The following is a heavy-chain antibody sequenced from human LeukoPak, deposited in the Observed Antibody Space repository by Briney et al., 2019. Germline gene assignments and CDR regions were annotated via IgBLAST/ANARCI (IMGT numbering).Heavy chain of an antibody. CDR2: ISAYNGNT. D-gene: IGHD2-2*01. CDR1: GYTFTSYG. V-gene: IGHV1-18*01. Sequence: ASVKVSCKPSGYTFTSYGISWVRQAPGQGPEWMGWISAYNGNTNYAQKLQGRVTMTTDTSTRTAYMELRSLRSDDTAVYYCARAGDIVVVAVTGAGYYYMDVWGKGTTVTVSS. J-gene: IGHJ6*03. CDR3: ARAGDIVVVAVTGAGYYYMDV.